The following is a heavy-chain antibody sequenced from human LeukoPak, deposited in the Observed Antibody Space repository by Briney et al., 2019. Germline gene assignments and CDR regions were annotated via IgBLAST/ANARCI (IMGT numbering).Heavy chain of an antibody. V-gene: IGHV3-49*04. Sequence: PGRSLRLSCTTSGFTFGDYAMSWVRQAPGEGLEWVASIKRKAYGGTKQYAASVKGRFTIARDDSKSVAYLQMNNLKTEDTGVYYCTRDKVTVTTGDTNGFDIWGQGAMVTVSS. D-gene: IGHD4-17*01. CDR3: TRDKVTVTTGDTNGFDI. J-gene: IGHJ3*02. CDR2: IKRKAYGGTK. CDR1: GFTFGDYA.